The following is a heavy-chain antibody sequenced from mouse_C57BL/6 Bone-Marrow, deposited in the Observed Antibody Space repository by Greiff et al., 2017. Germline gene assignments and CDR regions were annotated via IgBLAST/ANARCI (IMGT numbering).Heavy chain of an antibody. CDR3: ARIYYDYDAWVAY. CDR1: GFTFSDYG. J-gene: IGHJ3*01. V-gene: IGHV5-17*01. CDR2: ISSGSSTI. D-gene: IGHD2-4*01. Sequence: EVQLVESGGGLVKPGGSLKLSCAASGFTFSDYGMHWVRQAPEKGLEWVAYISSGSSTIYYADTVKGRFTISRDTVKNTLFLQMTCLRSEDTASDYCARIYYDYDAWVAYWGQGTLVTVSA.